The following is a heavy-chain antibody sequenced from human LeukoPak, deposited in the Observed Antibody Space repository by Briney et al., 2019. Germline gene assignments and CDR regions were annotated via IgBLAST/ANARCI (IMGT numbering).Heavy chain of an antibody. J-gene: IGHJ4*02. V-gene: IGHV3-7*01. D-gene: IGHD3-3*01. CDR2: IKQDGSEK. CDR3: ARSSEWYYDFWSGQRLTTEYYFDY. CDR1: GFTFSSYW. Sequence: SGGSLRLSCAASGFTFSSYWMSWVRQAPGKGLEWVANIKQDGSEKYYVDSVKGRFTISRDNAKNSLYLQMNSLRAEDTAVYYCARSSEWYYDFWSGQRLTTEYYFDYWGQGTLVTVSS.